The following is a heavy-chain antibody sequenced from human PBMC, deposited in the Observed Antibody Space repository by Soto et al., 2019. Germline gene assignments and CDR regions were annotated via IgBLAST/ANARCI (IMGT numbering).Heavy chain of an antibody. Sequence: PGGSLRLSCAASGFTFSSYAMSWVRQAPGKGLEWVSAISGSGGSTYYADSVKGRFTISRDNSKNTLYLQMNSLRAEDTAVYYCAKESDSGYVHYYYYGMDVWGQGTTDTVSS. CDR1: GFTFSSYA. V-gene: IGHV3-23*01. CDR2: ISGSGGST. D-gene: IGHD5-12*01. CDR3: AKESDSGYVHYYYYGMDV. J-gene: IGHJ6*02.